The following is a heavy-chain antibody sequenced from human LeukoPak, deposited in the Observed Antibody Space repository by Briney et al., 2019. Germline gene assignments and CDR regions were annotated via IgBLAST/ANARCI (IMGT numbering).Heavy chain of an antibody. J-gene: IGHJ6*04. V-gene: IGHV3-23*01. CDR2: ISGSGRSS. D-gene: IGHD3-10*02. Sequence: GGSLRLSCAASGFTFSGSDMVWVRQAPGKGLEWVSAISGSGRSSYYPDSVKGRSTFSRDNSKNTLYLQMNSLRAEDTAVYYCAELGITMIGGVWGKGTTVTISS. CDR1: GFTFSGSD. CDR3: AELGITMIGGV.